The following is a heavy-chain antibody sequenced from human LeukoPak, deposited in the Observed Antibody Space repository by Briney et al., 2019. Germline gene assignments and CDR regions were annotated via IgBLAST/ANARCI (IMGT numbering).Heavy chain of an antibody. J-gene: IGHJ5*02. CDR3: AGILT. CDR2: ISGFGGET. CDR1: GLTFWNSA. Sequence: PGGSLRLSCAASGLTFWNSAMSWVRRAPGKGLEWVSTISGFGGETFYADSVKGRFSLSRDNAKNSLYLQMNSLRAEDTAVYYCAGILTWGQGTLVTVSS. V-gene: IGHV3-23*01.